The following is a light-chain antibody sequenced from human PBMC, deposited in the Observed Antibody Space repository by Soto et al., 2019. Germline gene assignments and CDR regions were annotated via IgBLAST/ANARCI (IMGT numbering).Light chain of an antibody. V-gene: IGKV3-20*01. CDR2: RAS. J-gene: IGKJ4*01. CDR1: QSVSSNY. CDR3: QQYRSSPLT. Sequence: EIVLTHSPGTLSLCPWEIATLSCRASQSVSSNYLAWYQQKPGQAPNVLIYRASIRATGIPDRFTGSGSGTDFTLTISRLEPEDFAVYYSQQYRSSPLTFGGGTKVDIK.